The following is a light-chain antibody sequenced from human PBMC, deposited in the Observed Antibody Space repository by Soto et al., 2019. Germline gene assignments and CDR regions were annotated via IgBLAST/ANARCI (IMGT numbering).Light chain of an antibody. CDR1: QSVSSSY. Sequence: EIVLTQSPGTLSLSPGERATLSCRASQSVSSSYLAWYQQKPGQAPRPLIYGASSRAIGIPDRFSGSGSGTDFTLTISRLEPEDFAMYYCQQYGSSPWTFGQGTKVDIK. J-gene: IGKJ1*01. V-gene: IGKV3-20*01. CDR2: GAS. CDR3: QQYGSSPWT.